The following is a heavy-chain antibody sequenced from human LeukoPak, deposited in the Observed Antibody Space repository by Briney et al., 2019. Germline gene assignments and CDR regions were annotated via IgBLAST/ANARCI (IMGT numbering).Heavy chain of an antibody. CDR3: ARGGAAYCSGGSCYGGLDY. CDR2: IIPILGIA. J-gene: IGHJ4*02. D-gene: IGHD2-15*01. CDR1: GGTISSYT. V-gene: IGHV1-69*02. Sequence: SVKVSCKASGGTISSYTISWVRQAPGQGLKWMGRIIPILGIANYAQKFQGRVTITADKSTSTAYMELSSLRSEDTAVYYCARGGAAYCSGGSCYGGLDYWGQGTLVTVSS.